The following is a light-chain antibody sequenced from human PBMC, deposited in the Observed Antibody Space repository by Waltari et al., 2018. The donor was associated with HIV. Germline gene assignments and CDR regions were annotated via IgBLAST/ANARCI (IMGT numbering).Light chain of an antibody. CDR3: AAWDDSLGGVI. V-gene: IGLV1-47*01. CDR1: NSNIGTEY. J-gene: IGLJ2*01. CDR2: RDN. Sequence: QSVLTQPPSASGTPGQRVTISCSGSNSNIGTEYVYWYHQLPGAAPRLLMYRDNQRPAGVPDRFYGAKSGTSASLAISGLRSEDESDYYCAAWDDSLGGVIFGGGTKLTVL.